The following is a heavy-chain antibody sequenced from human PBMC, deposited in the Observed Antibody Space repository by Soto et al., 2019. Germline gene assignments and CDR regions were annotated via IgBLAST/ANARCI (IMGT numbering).Heavy chain of an antibody. J-gene: IGHJ6*02. CDR3: AKESSSDWLLPWGYYYYYGMDV. V-gene: IGHV3-23*01. Sequence: GGSLRLSCAASGFTFSSYAMSWVRQAPGKGLEWVSAISGSGGSTYYADSVKGRFTISRDNSKNTLYLQMNSLRAEDTAVYYCAKESSSDWLLPWGYYYYYGMDVWGQGTTVTVSS. D-gene: IGHD3-9*01. CDR2: ISGSGGST. CDR1: GFTFSSYA.